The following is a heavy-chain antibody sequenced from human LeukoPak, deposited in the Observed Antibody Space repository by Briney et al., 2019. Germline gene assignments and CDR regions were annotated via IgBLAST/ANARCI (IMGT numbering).Heavy chain of an antibody. J-gene: IGHJ4*02. CDR2: ISGSGGST. CDR3: AKGNWWYFDY. V-gene: IGHV3-23*01. Sequence: GGALRLSCAASGFTFSTYVMSWVRQAPGKGLEWVSAISGSGGSTYYADSVKGRFTISRDNSKNTLYLQMNSLGADDTAVYYCAKGNWWYFDYWGQGTLVTVSS. CDR1: GFTFSTYV. D-gene: IGHD2-8*02.